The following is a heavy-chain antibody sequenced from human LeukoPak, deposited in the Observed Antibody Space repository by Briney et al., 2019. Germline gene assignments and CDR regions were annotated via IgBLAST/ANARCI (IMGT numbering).Heavy chain of an antibody. J-gene: IGHJ4*02. D-gene: IGHD6-19*01. CDR1: GFTFSSYS. Sequence: PGGSLRLSCAASGFTFSSYSMNWVRQAPGKGLEWVSSISSSSSYIYYADSVKGRFTISRDNSKNTLYLQMNSLRAEDTAVYYCAKESGIAVAGFFDYWGQGTLVTVSS. CDR2: ISSSSSYI. CDR3: AKESGIAVAGFFDY. V-gene: IGHV3-21*04.